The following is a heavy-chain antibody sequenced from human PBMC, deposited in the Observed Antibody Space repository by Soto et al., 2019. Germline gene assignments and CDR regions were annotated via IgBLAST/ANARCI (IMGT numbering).Heavy chain of an antibody. V-gene: IGHV3-66*01. CDR1: GFTVSSNY. CDR3: ARRVVATTELDY. D-gene: IGHD5-12*01. CDR2: IYSGGST. J-gene: IGHJ4*02. Sequence: PGGSLRLSCAASGFTVSSNYMSWVRQAPGKGLEWVSVIYSGGSTYYADSVKGRFTISRDNAKNTLYLQMNSLRAEDTAVYYCARRVVATTELDYWGQGTLVTVSS.